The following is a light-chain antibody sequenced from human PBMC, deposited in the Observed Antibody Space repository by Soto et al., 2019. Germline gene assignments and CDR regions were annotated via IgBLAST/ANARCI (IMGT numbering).Light chain of an antibody. Sequence: DIQMTQPPSSLSASVGDRVTITCRASQSISSYLNWYQQKPGKAPKLLIYAASSLQSGVPSRFSGSGSGTDFTLTISSLQPEDFGTYYCQQSFSTPRTFGQGTKVDIK. CDR3: QQSFSTPRT. CDR2: AAS. CDR1: QSISSY. J-gene: IGKJ1*01. V-gene: IGKV1-39*01.